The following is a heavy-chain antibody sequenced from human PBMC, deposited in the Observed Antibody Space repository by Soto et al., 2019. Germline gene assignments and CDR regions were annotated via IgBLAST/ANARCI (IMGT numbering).Heavy chain of an antibody. CDR2: IYHSGST. D-gene: IGHD2-2*02. CDR3: ARVLYGEPYYYYYGMDV. Sequence: SETLSLTCAVSGGSISSGGYSWSWIRQPPGKGLEWIGYIYHSGSTYYNPSLKSRVTISVDRSKNQFSLKLSSVTAADTAVYYCARVLYGEPYYYYYGMDVWGQGTTVTVSS. J-gene: IGHJ6*02. V-gene: IGHV4-30-2*01. CDR1: GGSISSGGYS.